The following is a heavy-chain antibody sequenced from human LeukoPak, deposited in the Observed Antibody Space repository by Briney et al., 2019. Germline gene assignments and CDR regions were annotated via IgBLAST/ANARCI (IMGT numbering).Heavy chain of an antibody. J-gene: IGHJ5*02. V-gene: IGHV4-61*02. CDR1: GGSISSGSYY. CDR3: ASRSHYYGSGMGFDP. CDR2: IYTSGST. D-gene: IGHD3-10*01. Sequence: SQTLSLTCTVSGGSISSGSYYWSWIRQPAGKGLEWIGRIYTSGSTNYSPSLKSRVTISIDTSKNQFSLKLSSVTAADTAVYYCASRSHYYGSGMGFDPWGQGTLVTVSS.